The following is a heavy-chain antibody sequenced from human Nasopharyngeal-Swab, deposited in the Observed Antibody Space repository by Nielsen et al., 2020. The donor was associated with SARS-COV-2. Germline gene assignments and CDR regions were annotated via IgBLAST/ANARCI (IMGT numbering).Heavy chain of an antibody. J-gene: IGHJ4*02. D-gene: IGHD2-2*02. CDR1: GFTFSSYS. Sequence: GESLKISCAASGFTFSSYSMNWVRQAPGKGLEWVSSISSSSYIYYADSVKGRFTISRDNAKNSLYLQMNSLRAEDTAVYYCARALRRHCSSTSCYRGQFYYFDYWGQGTLVTVSS. V-gene: IGHV3-21*01. CDR3: ARALRRHCSSTSCYRGQFYYFDY. CDR2: ISSSSYI.